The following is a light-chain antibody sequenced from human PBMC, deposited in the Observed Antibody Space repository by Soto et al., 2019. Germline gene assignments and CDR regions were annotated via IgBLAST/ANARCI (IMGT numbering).Light chain of an antibody. CDR1: QYIGTY. CDR3: QQSFTIPWT. Sequence: DIQMTQSPSSLSTSVGYRVTITCRASQYIGTYLNWYQQKPGKAPKLLISSASRLQSGVPSTFSGSGSGTDFSLTISRLQPGDFATYYGQQSFTIPWTFGQGTKVEIK. CDR2: SAS. V-gene: IGKV1-39*01. J-gene: IGKJ1*01.